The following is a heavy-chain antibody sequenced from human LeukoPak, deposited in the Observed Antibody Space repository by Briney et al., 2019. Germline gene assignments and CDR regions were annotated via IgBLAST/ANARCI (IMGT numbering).Heavy chain of an antibody. D-gene: IGHD3-22*01. J-gene: IGHJ4*02. CDR2: ISYDGSNK. Sequence: PGGTLRLSCAASGFTFSSYGMHWVRQAPGKGLEGVAVISYDGSNKYYAGSVKGRFTISRDNSKNTLYLQMNSLRAEDAAVYYCAKDRGYYDSSGYWEVWGQGTLVTVSS. V-gene: IGHV3-30*18. CDR1: GFTFSSYG. CDR3: AKDRGYYDSSGYWEV.